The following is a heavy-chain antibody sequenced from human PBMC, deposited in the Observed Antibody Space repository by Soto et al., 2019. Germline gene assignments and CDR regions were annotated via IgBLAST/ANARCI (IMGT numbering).Heavy chain of an antibody. V-gene: IGHV4-34*01. Sequence: PSETLSLTCAVYGGSFSGYYWSWIRQPPGKGLEWIGEINHSGSTNYNPSLKSRVTISVDTSKNQFSLKLSSVTAADTAVYYCARPLKTLRRNPYYNIDVWGKGTTVTVAS. CDR2: INHSGST. CDR1: GGSFSGYY. CDR3: ARPLKTLRRNPYYNIDV. J-gene: IGHJ6*03.